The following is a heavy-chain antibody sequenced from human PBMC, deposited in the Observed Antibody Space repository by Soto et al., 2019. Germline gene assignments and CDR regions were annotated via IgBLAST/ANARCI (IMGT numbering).Heavy chain of an antibody. CDR1: GYPFTSYA. Sequence: ASVPVSRRASGYPFTSYAIHWVRTAPGQRLEWLGWINAGNGNTKYSQKFQGRVTITRDTSASTAYMELSSLRSEDTAVYYCATHLGINIVVVTAHEYFQHWGQGTLVSVSA. J-gene: IGHJ1*01. V-gene: IGHV1-3*01. CDR3: ATHLGINIVVVTAHEYFQH. CDR2: INAGNGNT. D-gene: IGHD2-21*02.